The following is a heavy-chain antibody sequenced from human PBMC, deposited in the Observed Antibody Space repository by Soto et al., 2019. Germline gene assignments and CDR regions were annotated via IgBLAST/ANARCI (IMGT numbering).Heavy chain of an antibody. CDR1: GFTFSTYG. CDR3: ARVLRYFDWDYAFDI. J-gene: IGHJ3*02. V-gene: IGHV3-33*01. D-gene: IGHD3-9*01. CDR2: IWNDGSTK. Sequence: QVQLVESGGGVVQPGRSLRLSCAASGFTFSTYGMHWVRQAPGKGLEWVAVIWNDGSTKYYADSVKGRFPISRDDSKNTLYLQMNSLRAEDTAVYYCARVLRYFDWDYAFDIWGQGTMVTVSS.